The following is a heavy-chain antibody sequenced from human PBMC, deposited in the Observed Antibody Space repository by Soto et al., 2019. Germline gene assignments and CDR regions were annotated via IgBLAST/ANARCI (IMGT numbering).Heavy chain of an antibody. CDR2: VIPIFSIV. J-gene: IGHJ4*02. V-gene: IGHV1-69*01. CDR1: GGTFSNSP. CDR3: ARGRTIFGVVNFDY. Sequence: VQLVQSGAEVKRPGSSVKVSCKASGGTFSNSPIAWVRLAPGQGLAWMGGVIPIFSIVKYAQKFQGRVTFTADDSTSTAYMELSSLTSEDTAVYYCARGRTIFGVVNFDYWGQGTLVTVSS. D-gene: IGHD3-3*01.